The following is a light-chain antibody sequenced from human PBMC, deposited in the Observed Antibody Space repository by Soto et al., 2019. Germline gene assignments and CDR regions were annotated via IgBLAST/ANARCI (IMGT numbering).Light chain of an antibody. CDR3: QQRSHWPRT. Sequence: EIMMTQSPATLSVSPGERATLSCRASQSVSSSLAWYQQKPGQAPRLLMSGTSNRATGTPDRFSGSGSGTDFTLTISRLEPEDFAVYYCQQRSHWPRTFGQGTKVDIK. CDR1: QSVSSS. V-gene: IGKV3D-20*02. J-gene: IGKJ1*01. CDR2: GTS.